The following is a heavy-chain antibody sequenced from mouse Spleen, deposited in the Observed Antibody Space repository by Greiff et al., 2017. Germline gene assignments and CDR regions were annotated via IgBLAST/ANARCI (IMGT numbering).Heavy chain of an antibody. CDR1: GYTFTDYY. CDR3: ARPAGIDY. CDR2: INPNNGGT. J-gene: IGHJ3*01. Sequence: VQLQQSGPELVKPGASVKISCKASGYTFTDYYMNWVKQSHGKSLEWIGDINPNNGGTIYNQKFKGKATLTVDKSSSTAYMELRSLTSEDSAVYYCARPAGIDYWGQGTLVTVSA. D-gene: IGHD4-1*01. V-gene: IGHV1-26*01.